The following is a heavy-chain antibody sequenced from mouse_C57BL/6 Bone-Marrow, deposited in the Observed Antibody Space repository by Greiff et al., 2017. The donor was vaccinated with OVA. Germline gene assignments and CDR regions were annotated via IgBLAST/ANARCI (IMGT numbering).Heavy chain of an antibody. CDR3: ARFYYYGSSYVWFAY. CDR1: GFNIKDYY. Sequence: EVKLVESGAELVKPGASVKLSCTASGFNIKDYYMHWVKQRTEQGLEWIGRIDPEDGATKYAPKFQGKATITADTSSNTAYLQLSSLTSEDTAVYYCARFYYYGSSYVWFAYWGQGTLVTVSA. CDR2: IDPEDGAT. J-gene: IGHJ3*01. D-gene: IGHD1-1*01. V-gene: IGHV14-2*01.